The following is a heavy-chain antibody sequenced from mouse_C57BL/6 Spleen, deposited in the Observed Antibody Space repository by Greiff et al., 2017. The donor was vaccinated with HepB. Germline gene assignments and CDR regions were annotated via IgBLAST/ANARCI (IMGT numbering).Heavy chain of an antibody. CDR3: AREETGTRAMDY. CDR1: GYTFTDYY. Sequence: EVQLQQSGPELVKPGASVKISCKASGYTFTDYYMNWVKQSHGKSLEWIGDINPNNGGTSYNQKFKGKATLTVDKSSSTAYMELRSLTSEDSAVYYGAREETGTRAMDYWGQGTSVTVSS. V-gene: IGHV1-26*01. D-gene: IGHD4-1*01. CDR2: INPNNGGT. J-gene: IGHJ4*01.